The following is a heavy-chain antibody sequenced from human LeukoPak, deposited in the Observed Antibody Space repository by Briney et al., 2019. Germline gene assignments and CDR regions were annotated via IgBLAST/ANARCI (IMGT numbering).Heavy chain of an antibody. D-gene: IGHD6-6*01. CDR3: ARGRKAARPNYYYYYMDV. CDR2: INHSGST. CDR1: GGSFSGYY. J-gene: IGHJ6*03. Sequence: SETLSLTCAVYGGSFSGYYWSWIRQPPGKGLEWIGEINHSGSTNYNPSLRSRVTISVDTSKNQFSLKLSSVTAADTAVYYCARGRKAARPNYYYYYMDVWGKGTTVTVSS. V-gene: IGHV4-34*01.